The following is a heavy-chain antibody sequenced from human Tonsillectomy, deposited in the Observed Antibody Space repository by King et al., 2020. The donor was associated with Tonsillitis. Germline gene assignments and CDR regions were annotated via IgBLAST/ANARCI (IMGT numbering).Heavy chain of an antibody. CDR2: ISYDGSNK. J-gene: IGHJ4*02. D-gene: IGHD3-22*01. CDR1: GFTFSTYG. V-gene: IGHV3-33*05. CDR3: ARAYYYDTSRTPDY. Sequence: QLVQSGGGVVQPGRSLRLSCAASGFTFSTYGIHWVRQAPGKGLEWVALISYDGSNKYYADPVRGRFTISRDTSKNTVYLQMSSLRAEDTAVYYCARAYYYDTSRTPDYWGQGTLITVSS.